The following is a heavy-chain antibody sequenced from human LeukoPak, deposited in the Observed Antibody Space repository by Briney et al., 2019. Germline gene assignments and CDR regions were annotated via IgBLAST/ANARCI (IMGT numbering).Heavy chain of an antibody. J-gene: IGHJ3*02. CDR1: GYTFTGYY. CDR2: INPNSGGT. V-gene: IGHV1-2*02. CDR3: ARTVEMATPRRAFDI. Sequence: GASVKVSCKASGYTFTGYYMHWVRQAPGQGLEWMGWINPNSGGTNYAQKFQGRVTMTRDTSISTAYMELSRLRSDDTAVYYCARTVEMATPRRAFDIWGQGTMVTVSS. D-gene: IGHD5-24*01.